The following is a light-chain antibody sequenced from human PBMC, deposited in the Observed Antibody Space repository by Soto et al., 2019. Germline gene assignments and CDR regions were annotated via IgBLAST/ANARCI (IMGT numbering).Light chain of an antibody. Sequence: EVLMTQSPATLSVSPGERATLSCRASQSVSSNLAWYQQKPGQAPRLLIYGASTRATGIPARFSGSGSGTEFTLTISSLQSEDFAVYYCQQYNNWPQTCGQGTKVDIK. V-gene: IGKV3-15*01. CDR1: QSVSSN. J-gene: IGKJ1*01. CDR2: GAS. CDR3: QQYNNWPQT.